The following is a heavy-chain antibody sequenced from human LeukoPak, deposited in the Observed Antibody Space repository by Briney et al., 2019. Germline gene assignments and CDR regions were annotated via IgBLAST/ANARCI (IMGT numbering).Heavy chain of an antibody. CDR3: ARKMKTGDRVGTFDI. V-gene: IGHV3-21*01. D-gene: IGHD1-1*01. CDR1: GFTFSSYS. CDR2: ISSSSSYI. J-gene: IGHJ3*02. Sequence: PGGSLRLSCAASGFTFSSYSMNWVRQAPGKGLEWVSSISSSSSYIYYADSVKGRFTISRDNAKNSLYLQMNSLTAEDTAVYYCARKMKTGDRVGTFDIWGQGTMVTVSS.